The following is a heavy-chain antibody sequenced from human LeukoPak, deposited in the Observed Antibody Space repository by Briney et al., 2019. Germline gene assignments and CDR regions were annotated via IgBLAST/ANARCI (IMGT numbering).Heavy chain of an antibody. Sequence: PSETLSLTCTVSGGSISSGYYWGWIRQPPGKGLEWIGSIYHSGSTYYNPSLKSRVTISVDTSKNQFSLKLSSVTAADTAVYYCARSSSTSCSFDYWGQGTLVTVSS. D-gene: IGHD2-2*01. V-gene: IGHV4-38-2*02. CDR1: GGSISSGYY. CDR2: IYHSGST. J-gene: IGHJ4*02. CDR3: ARSSSTSCSFDY.